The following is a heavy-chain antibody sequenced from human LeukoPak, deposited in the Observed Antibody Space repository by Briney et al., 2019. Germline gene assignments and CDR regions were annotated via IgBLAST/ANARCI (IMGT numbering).Heavy chain of an antibody. D-gene: IGHD3-22*01. J-gene: IGHJ1*01. V-gene: IGHV3-74*01. Sequence: QSGGSLRLSCAASGFTFSNYWMHWVRQAPGKGLVWVSRINEDGSNTDYADSVKGRFTISRDNAKNTLYLQMKSLRAEDTAVHYCARGRVVGYYDSSPPFQNWGQGTLVTVSS. CDR3: ARGRVVGYYDSSPPFQN. CDR2: INEDGSNT. CDR1: GFTFSNYW.